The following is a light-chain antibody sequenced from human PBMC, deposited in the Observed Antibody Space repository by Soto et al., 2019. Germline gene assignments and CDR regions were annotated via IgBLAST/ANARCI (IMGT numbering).Light chain of an antibody. V-gene: IGKV3-11*01. J-gene: IGKJ4*01. CDR1: QSVSGY. Sequence: EIVLTQSPDTLSLSPGERATLSCRASQSVSGYLGWYQQKPGQAPRLLIYDASNRAYGVPARFRGSGPGTNFTLTIASLEPDDFAVYYCQQRSNWPYLTFGGGTRV. CDR2: DAS. CDR3: QQRSNWPYLT.